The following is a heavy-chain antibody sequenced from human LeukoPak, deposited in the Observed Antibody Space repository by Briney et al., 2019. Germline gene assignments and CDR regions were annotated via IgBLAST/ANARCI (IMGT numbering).Heavy chain of an antibody. CDR3: AMDTRGYFDL. CDR2: IKQGGSEK. D-gene: IGHD1-1*01. Sequence: GGSLRLSCAASGFTFSSYWMSWVRQAPGKGLEWVANIKQGGSEKFYVDSVKGRFTISRDNAKKSLYLQMNSVRAEDTAVYYCAMDTRGYFDLWGRGTQVAVSS. CDR1: GFTFSSYW. J-gene: IGHJ2*01. V-gene: IGHV3-7*04.